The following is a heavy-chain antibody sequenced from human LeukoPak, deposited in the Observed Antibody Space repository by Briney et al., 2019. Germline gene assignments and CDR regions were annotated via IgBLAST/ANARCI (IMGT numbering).Heavy chain of an antibody. J-gene: IGHJ4*02. CDR1: GFTFDDYA. D-gene: IGHD6-19*01. CDR3: ARDWYSSGYYGY. CDR2: IYSGDAT. Sequence: GRSLRLSCAASGFTFDDYAMHWVRQAPGKGLEWVSGIYSGDATSYADSVKGRFTISRDSSKNTLYLDMNSLRAEDTAVYYCARDWYSSGYYGYWGQGTLVTVSS. V-gene: IGHV3-66*01.